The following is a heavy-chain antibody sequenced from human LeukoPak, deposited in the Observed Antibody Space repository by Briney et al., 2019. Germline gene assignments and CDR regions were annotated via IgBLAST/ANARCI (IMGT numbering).Heavy chain of an antibody. J-gene: IGHJ5*02. CDR1: GYSFIDYY. Sequence: ASVKVSCKTSGYSFIDYYIHWVRQAPGQGLEWMGWINPKNGGSNYAQKFQGRVTMTRDRSISTAYMELSRLTSDDTAVYYCARASFWESPINWSAPWGQGTLVTVSS. CDR2: INPKNGGS. CDR3: ARASFWESPINWSAP. D-gene: IGHD3-16*01. V-gene: IGHV1-2*02.